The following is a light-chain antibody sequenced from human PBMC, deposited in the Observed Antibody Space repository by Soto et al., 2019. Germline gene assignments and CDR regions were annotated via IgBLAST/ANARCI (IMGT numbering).Light chain of an antibody. CDR2: GAS. CDR3: HHYGSSPYT. CDR1: QTISSSY. J-gene: IGKJ2*01. V-gene: IGKV3-20*01. Sequence: EIVLTQSPGTLSLSPGERATLSFRASQTISSSYLGWYQQRPGQAPRLLIYGASSRATGVPDRFSGSGSGTDFTLTISRLEPEDFAVYYCHHYGSSPYTFGQGTKVDIK.